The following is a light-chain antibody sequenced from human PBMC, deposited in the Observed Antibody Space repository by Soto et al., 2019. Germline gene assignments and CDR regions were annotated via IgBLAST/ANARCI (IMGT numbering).Light chain of an antibody. CDR1: QSIGDW. J-gene: IGKJ5*01. Sequence: DIEMTQSPSTLSASVGDRVTITCRASQSIGDWLAWHQQKPGKVPKLLIYAASTLQSGVPSRFSGSGSGTGFTLTISSLQPEDFATYYCQQLNSYLPITFGQGTRLEIK. CDR3: QQLNSYLPIT. CDR2: AAS. V-gene: IGKV1-5*01.